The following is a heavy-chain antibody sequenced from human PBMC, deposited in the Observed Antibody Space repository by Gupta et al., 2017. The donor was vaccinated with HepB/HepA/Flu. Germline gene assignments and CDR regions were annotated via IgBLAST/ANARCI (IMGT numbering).Heavy chain of an antibody. Sequence: QVQLVQSGAEVKKPGSSVKVSCKASGGTFSSYAISWVRQAPGQGLEWMGGIIPIFGTANYAQKFQGRVTITADKSTSTAYMELSSLRSEDTAVYYCARDTPEGYCSSTSCHSFDYWGQGTLVTVSS. D-gene: IGHD2-2*01. CDR3: ARDTPEGYCSSTSCHSFDY. CDR2: IIPIFGTA. CDR1: GGTFSSYA. V-gene: IGHV1-69*06. J-gene: IGHJ4*02.